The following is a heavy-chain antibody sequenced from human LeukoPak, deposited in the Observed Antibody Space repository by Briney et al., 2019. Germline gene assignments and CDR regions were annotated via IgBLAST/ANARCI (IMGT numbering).Heavy chain of an antibody. D-gene: IGHD1-26*01. J-gene: IGHJ6*03. CDR3: ARDPYSGTYGDTYYYYMDV. Sequence: GSLRLSCAASGFTFSSYSMNWVRQAPRKGLEWVSYISSSSSTIYYADSVKGRFTISRDNAKNSLYLQMNSLRAEDTAVYYCARDPYSGTYGDTYYYYMDVWGKGTTVTISS. CDR2: ISSSSSTI. CDR1: GFTFSSYS. V-gene: IGHV3-48*01.